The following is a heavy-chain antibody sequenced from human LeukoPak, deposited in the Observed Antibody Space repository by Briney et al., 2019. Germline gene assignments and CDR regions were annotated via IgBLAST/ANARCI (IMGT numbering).Heavy chain of an antibody. V-gene: IGHV1-2*02. CDR1: GYTFTGYY. J-gene: IGHJ4*02. D-gene: IGHD3-10*01. Sequence: ASVKVSCKASGYTFTGYYMHWVRQAPGQGLEWMGFINPNSGGTNYAQKFQGRVTMTRDTSISTAYMELSSLRSDDTAVYYCARDPFGDDHDFDHWGRGTLLTVSS. CDR3: ARDPFGDDHDFDH. CDR2: INPNSGGT.